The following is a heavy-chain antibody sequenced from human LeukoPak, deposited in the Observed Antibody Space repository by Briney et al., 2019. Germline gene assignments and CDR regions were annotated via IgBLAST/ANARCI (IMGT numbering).Heavy chain of an antibody. V-gene: IGHV3-23*01. D-gene: IGHD6-19*01. Sequence: GGSLRLSCAASGFTFSSYAMSWVRQAPGKGLEWVSAISGGGRSTYYADSVKGRFTISGDNSKNTLYLKMNSLRAEDTAVYYCANGIAVADLPHDYWGQGTLVTVSS. J-gene: IGHJ4*02. CDR1: GFTFSSYA. CDR2: ISGGGRST. CDR3: ANGIAVADLPHDY.